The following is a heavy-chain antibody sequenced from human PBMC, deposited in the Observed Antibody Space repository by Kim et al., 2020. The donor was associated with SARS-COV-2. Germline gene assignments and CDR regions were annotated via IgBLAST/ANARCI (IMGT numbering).Heavy chain of an antibody. Sequence: ASVKVSCKASGYTFTSYYMHWVRQAPGQGLEWMGIINPSGGSTSYAQKFQGRVTMTRDTSTSTVYMELSSLRSEDTAVYYCGLSSWYTLGFDPWGQGTLVTVSS. J-gene: IGHJ5*02. CDR3: GLSSWYTLGFDP. CDR2: INPSGGST. D-gene: IGHD6-13*01. CDR1: GYTFTSYY. V-gene: IGHV1-46*01.